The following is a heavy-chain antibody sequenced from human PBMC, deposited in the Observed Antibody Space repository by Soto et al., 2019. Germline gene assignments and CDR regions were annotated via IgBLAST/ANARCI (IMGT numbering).Heavy chain of an antibody. Sequence: GGSLRLSCAASGFTFSGYGMHWVRQSPGKGLEWVAVISYDGSNKYYADSVKGRFTISRDNSKNTLYLQMNSLRAEDTAVYYCAKDIVVVPAAINYYYYYGMDVWGQGTTVTVSS. V-gene: IGHV3-30*18. CDR1: GFTFSGYG. J-gene: IGHJ6*02. CDR3: AKDIVVVPAAINYYYYYGMDV. CDR2: ISYDGSNK. D-gene: IGHD2-2*01.